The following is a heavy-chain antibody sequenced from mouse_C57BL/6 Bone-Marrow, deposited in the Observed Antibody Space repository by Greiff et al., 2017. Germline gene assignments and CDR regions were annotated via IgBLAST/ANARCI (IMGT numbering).Heavy chain of an antibody. CDR2: INPGSGGT. Sequence: QVQLKQSGAELVRPGTSVKVSCKASGYAFTNYLLEWVKQRPGQGLEGIGVINPGSGGTNYNEKFKGKATLTADKSSSTAYMQLSSLTSEDSAVYFCATISWLLPLVDYWGQGTSVTVSS. CDR3: ATISWLLPLVDY. V-gene: IGHV1-54*01. J-gene: IGHJ4*01. CDR1: GYAFTNYL. D-gene: IGHD2-3*01.